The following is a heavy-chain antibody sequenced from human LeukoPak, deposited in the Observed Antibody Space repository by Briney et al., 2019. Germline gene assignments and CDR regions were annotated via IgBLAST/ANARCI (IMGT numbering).Heavy chain of an antibody. V-gene: IGHV1-2*02. D-gene: IGHD2-2*03. CDR1: GYTFFVYY. Sequence: ASVTLSFTSSGYTFFVYYMNWVRQAPGQGLEWMGWINPNSGGTNYAQKFQGRVTITRDTSISTAYMEVTRLRSDDTAVYFCAREYLLDPGYFYFPVMYISGPGSTVTVSS. CDR3: AREYLLDPGYFYFPVMYI. CDR2: INPNSGGT. J-gene: IGHJ6*02.